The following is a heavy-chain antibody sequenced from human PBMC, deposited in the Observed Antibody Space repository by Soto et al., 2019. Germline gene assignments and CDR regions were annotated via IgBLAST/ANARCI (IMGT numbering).Heavy chain of an antibody. D-gene: IGHD1-20*01. J-gene: IGHJ5*02. CDR2: IYYSGST. V-gene: IGHV4-31*03. CDR3: ARDGRITGDNWFDP. Sequence: PSETLSLTCTVSGGSISSGGYYWSWIRQHPGKGLEWIGYIYYSGSTYYNPSLKSRVTISVDTSKNQFSLKLSSVTAADTAVYYCARDGRITGDNWFDPWGQGTLVTVSS. CDR1: GGSISSGGYY.